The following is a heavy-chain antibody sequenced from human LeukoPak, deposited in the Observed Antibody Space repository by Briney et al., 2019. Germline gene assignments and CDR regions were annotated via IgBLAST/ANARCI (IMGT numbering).Heavy chain of an antibody. CDR1: GGSISSYY. CDR2: MHYSGST. D-gene: IGHD2-15*01. V-gene: IGHV4-59*01. J-gene: IGHJ4*02. Sequence: SETLSLTCTVSGGSISSYYWSWIRQPPGKGLEWIGYMHYSGSTNYNPSLKSRVTISVDTSKNQFSLKLSSVTAADTAVYYCARSAGLLDYWGQGTLVTVSS. CDR3: ARSAGLLDY.